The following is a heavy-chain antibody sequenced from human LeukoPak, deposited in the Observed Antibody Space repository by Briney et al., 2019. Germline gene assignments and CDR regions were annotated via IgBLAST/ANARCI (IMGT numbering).Heavy chain of an antibody. Sequence: GGALRLSCAASGLTVSSSYMSWVRQAPGKGLEWVSIIYNDGSTYYADSMKGRFTISRDNSKNTLYLQVNSLRAEDTAMYYCARNILFAFDIWGQGTMVTVSS. J-gene: IGHJ3*02. V-gene: IGHV3-53*01. CDR1: GLTVSSSY. D-gene: IGHD2/OR15-2a*01. CDR3: ARNILFAFDI. CDR2: IYNDGST.